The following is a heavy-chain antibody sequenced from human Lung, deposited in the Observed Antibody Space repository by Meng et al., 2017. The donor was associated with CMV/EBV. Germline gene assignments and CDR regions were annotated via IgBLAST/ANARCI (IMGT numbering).Heavy chain of an antibody. CDR2: VNPNSGNT. D-gene: IGHD4-23*01. CDR3: ARVNSPYYYYGMDV. Sequence: ASVKVSXKASGYTFTSYDINWVRQATGQGLELMGWVNPNSGNTGYAQKFQGRVTMTRNTSISTAYMELSSLRSEDTAVYYCARVNSPYYYYGMDVWGQGTTVXVSS. J-gene: IGHJ6*02. V-gene: IGHV1-8*01. CDR1: GYTFTSYD.